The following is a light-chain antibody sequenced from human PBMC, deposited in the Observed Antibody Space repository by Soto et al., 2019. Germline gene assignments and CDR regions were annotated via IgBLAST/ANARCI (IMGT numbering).Light chain of an antibody. J-gene: IGLJ3*02. Sequence: QSALTQPRSVSGSPGQSVTISYTGTSSDVGNYNYVSWYQHHPGKAPKLMIYDVSMRPSGVPDRFSGSKSGNTASLTISGLQAEDEADYYCCSYAGSYTWVFGGGTKLTVL. CDR2: DVS. V-gene: IGLV2-11*01. CDR3: CSYAGSYTWV. CDR1: SSDVGNYNY.